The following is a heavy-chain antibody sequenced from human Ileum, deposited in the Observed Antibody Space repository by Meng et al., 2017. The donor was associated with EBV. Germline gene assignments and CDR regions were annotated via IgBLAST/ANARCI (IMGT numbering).Heavy chain of an antibody. J-gene: IGHJ5*02. CDR2: IDQSGYT. CDR1: VGSFNDYY. Sequence: ARLQQWGTGLLKPLWTLSPTCAVYVGSFNDYYWTWLRQPPGKGLEWIGEIDQSGYTKFNPSLSSRATISRDTSNNQFSLRLNSVTAADTALYYCARYGRCNGNSFYCFDPWGQGTLVTVSS. CDR3: ARYGRCNGNSFYCFDP. V-gene: IGHV4-34*01. D-gene: IGHD4-23*01.